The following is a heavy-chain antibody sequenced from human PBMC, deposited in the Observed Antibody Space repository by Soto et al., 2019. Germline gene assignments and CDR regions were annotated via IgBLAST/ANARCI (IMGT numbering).Heavy chain of an antibody. CDR1: GGSISSGDYY. CDR3: ARGGTLEAFDI. J-gene: IGHJ3*02. Sequence: SETLSLTCTVSGGSISSGDYYWSWIRQPPGKGLEWIGYIYYSGSTYYNPSLKSRVTVSVDTSKNQFSLKLSSVTAADTAVYYCARGGTLEAFDIWGQGTMVTVSS. V-gene: IGHV4-30-4*01. CDR2: IYYSGST. D-gene: IGHD1-1*01.